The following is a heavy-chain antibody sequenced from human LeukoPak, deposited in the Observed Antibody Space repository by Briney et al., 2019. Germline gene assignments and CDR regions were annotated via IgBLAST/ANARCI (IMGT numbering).Heavy chain of an antibody. Sequence: SETLSLTCTVSGGSISSYCWSWIRQPPGKGLEWIGYIYYSGSTNYNPSLKSRVTISVDTSKNQFSLKLSSVTAAGTAVYYCASRSPHSTFDYWGQGTLVTVSS. J-gene: IGHJ4*02. CDR1: GGSISSYC. V-gene: IGHV4-59*08. CDR3: ASRSPHSTFDY. CDR2: IYYSGST.